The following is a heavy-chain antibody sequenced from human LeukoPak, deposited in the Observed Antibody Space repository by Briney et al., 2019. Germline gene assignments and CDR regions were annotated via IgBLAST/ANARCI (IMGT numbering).Heavy chain of an antibody. CDR2: IRSSGSTI. Sequence: GGSLRLFCAASGFTFSSYEMNWVRQAPGKGLEWVSYIRSSGSTIYYADSVKGRFTISRDNAKNSLYLQMNSLRAEDTAVYYCARSGVGTMVRGVILWGQGTLVTVSS. J-gene: IGHJ4*02. V-gene: IGHV3-48*03. CDR3: ARSGVGTMVRGVIL. CDR1: GFTFSSYE. D-gene: IGHD3-10*01.